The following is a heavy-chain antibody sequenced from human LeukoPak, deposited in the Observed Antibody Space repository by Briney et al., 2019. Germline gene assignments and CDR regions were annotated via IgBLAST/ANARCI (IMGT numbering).Heavy chain of an antibody. CDR2: VNFRGTIS. CDR1: RFTFNNFA. D-gene: IGHD7-27*01. Sequence: PGGSLRLSCAASRFTFNNFAMNWVRQAPGKGLEWVSSVNFRGTISYYADSVKGRFTNSRDNSKNTLFLQMDSLRAEDAAIYYCAKGERGIDYWGQGTLVTVSS. V-gene: IGHV3-23*01. J-gene: IGHJ4*02. CDR3: AKGERGIDY.